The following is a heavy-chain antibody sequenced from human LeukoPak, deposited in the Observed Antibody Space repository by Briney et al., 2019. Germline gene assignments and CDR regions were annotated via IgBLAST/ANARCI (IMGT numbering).Heavy chain of an antibody. CDR2: IYHSGGT. CDR3: ARDGRIRFPVTNWFDP. D-gene: IGHD3-3*01. CDR1: GYSISSGYY. J-gene: IGHJ5*02. V-gene: IGHV4-38-2*02. Sequence: SETLSLTCTVSGYSISSGYYWGWIRQPPGKGLEWIASIYHSGGTYYNMSLKSRVTISVDTSKNQFSLKLSSVTAADTAVYYCARDGRIRFPVTNWFDPWGQGTQVIVSS.